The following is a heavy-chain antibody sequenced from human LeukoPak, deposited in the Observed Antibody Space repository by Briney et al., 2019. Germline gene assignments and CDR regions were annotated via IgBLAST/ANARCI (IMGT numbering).Heavy chain of an antibody. V-gene: IGHV4-4*07. CDR1: GGSISSYY. Sequence: SETLSLTCTVSGGSISSYYWSWIRQPAGKGLEWIGRIYTSGSTNYNPSLKSRVTISVDKSKNQFSLKLSSVTAADTAVYYCARDTTYYYGSGSYLNWFDPWGQGTLVTVSP. J-gene: IGHJ5*02. CDR2: IYTSGST. D-gene: IGHD3-10*01. CDR3: ARDTTYYYGSGSYLNWFDP.